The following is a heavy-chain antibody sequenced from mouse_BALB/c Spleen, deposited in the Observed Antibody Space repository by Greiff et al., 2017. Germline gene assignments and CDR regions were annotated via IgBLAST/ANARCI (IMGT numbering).Heavy chain of an antibody. CDR3: ARWEYGNFDY. CDR2: ISNGGGST. D-gene: IGHD2-10*02. CDR1: GFTFSSYT. Sequence: EVKLVESGGGLVQPGGSLKLSCAASGFTFSSYTMSWVRQTPEKRLEWVAYISNGGGSTYYPDTVKGRFTISRDNAKNTLYLQMSSLKSEDTAMYYCARWEYGNFDYWGQGTTLTVSS. J-gene: IGHJ2*01. V-gene: IGHV5-12-2*01.